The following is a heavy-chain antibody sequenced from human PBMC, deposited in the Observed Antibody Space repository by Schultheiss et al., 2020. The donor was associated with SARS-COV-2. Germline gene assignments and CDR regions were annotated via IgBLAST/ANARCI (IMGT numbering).Heavy chain of an antibody. CDR3: AKGAVGVAAIDY. CDR2: INAGGGGT. J-gene: IGHJ4*02. Sequence: GGSLRLSCAAPGITFSTYGMGWVRQPPGKGLEWVSFINAGGGGTYYADSVKGRFTISRDNSKDTLSLLLNSLRVEDTAVYYCAKGAVGVAAIDYWGQGTLVTVSS. CDR1: GITFSTYG. D-gene: IGHD6-19*01. V-gene: IGHV3-23*01.